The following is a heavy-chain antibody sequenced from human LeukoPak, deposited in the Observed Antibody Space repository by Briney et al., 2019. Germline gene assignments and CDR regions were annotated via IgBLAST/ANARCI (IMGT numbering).Heavy chain of an antibody. D-gene: IGHD2-8*01. CDR1: GFTFSSYA. CDR2: ISYDGSNK. CDR3: ARDRGKICMYYYSGMDV. Sequence: GRSLRLSCAASGFTFSSYAMHWVRRAPGKGLEWVAVISYDGSNKYYADSVKGRFTISRDNSKNTLYLQMNSLRAEDTAVYYCARDRGKICMYYYSGMDVWGQGTTVTVSS. V-gene: IGHV3-30-3*01. J-gene: IGHJ6*02.